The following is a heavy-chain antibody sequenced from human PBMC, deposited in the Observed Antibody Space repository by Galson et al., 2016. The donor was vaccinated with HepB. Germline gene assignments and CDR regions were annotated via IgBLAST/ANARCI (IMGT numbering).Heavy chain of an antibody. J-gene: IGHJ6*02. CDR1: GFTFSNYA. CDR3: ARDSGRREDV. Sequence: SLRLSCAASGFTFSNYAMYWVRQAPGKGLEWVAYIKDDGSQKYYVDSVKGRFTISRDNAKNSLYLQMNTLRAEDTALYYCARDSGRREDVWGQGTTVTVSS. CDR2: IKDDGSQK. V-gene: IGHV3-7*04.